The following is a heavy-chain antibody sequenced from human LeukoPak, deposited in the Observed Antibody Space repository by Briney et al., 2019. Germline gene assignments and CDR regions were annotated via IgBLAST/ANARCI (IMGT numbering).Heavy chain of an antibody. J-gene: IGHJ4*02. Sequence: ASVKLSCKASGYPFSDYSIQWVRQAPGQGLEWMGWINPHSGGTNFVQKFKGRITMTSDTSINTAYMDLARLRSDDAAVYFCAGGNLDGATQVDYWGQGTLVTVSS. CDR1: GYPFSDYS. CDR3: AGGNLDGATQVDY. V-gene: IGHV1-2*02. CDR2: INPHSGGT. D-gene: IGHD1-26*01.